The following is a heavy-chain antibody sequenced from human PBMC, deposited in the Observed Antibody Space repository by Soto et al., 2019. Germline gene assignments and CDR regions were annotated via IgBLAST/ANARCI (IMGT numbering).Heavy chain of an antibody. J-gene: IGHJ5*02. D-gene: IGHD3-22*01. CDR1: GFTFSSYA. V-gene: IGHV3-23*01. Sequence: PGGSLRLSCAASGFTFSSYAMSWVRQAPGKGLEWVSAISGSGGNTYYADSVKGRFTISRDNSKNTLYLQMNSLRAEDTAVYYCATHNYYDASGPSWGQGTLVTVSS. CDR2: ISGSGGNT. CDR3: ATHNYYDASGPS.